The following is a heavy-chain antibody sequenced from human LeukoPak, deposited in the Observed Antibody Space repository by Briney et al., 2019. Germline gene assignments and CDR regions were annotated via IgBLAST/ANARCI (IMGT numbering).Heavy chain of an antibody. CDR1: GFTFSSCW. J-gene: IGHJ4*02. CDR3: ARDVY. Sequence: GGSLRLSCAASGFTFSSCWMSWVRQAPGKGLEWEANINEDGSEKNYVDSVKGRFTISRDNAQNSLYLQMDSLRAEDTAVYYCARDVYWGQGTLVTVSS. V-gene: IGHV3-7*01. CDR2: INEDGSEK.